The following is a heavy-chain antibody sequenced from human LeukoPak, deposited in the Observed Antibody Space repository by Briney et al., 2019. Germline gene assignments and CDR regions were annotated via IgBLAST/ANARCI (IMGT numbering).Heavy chain of an antibody. J-gene: IGHJ4*02. Sequence: GGSLRLSCAASGFLVSSNYMSWVRQAPGKGLEWVSVIYSGGSTYYADSVKGRFTISRDNSKNTLYLQMNSLRAEDTAVYYCARDPAGYRSGWYYFDYWGQGTLVTVSS. CDR3: ARDPAGYRSGWYYFDY. CDR2: IYSGGST. CDR1: GFLVSSNY. D-gene: IGHD6-19*01. V-gene: IGHV3-66*01.